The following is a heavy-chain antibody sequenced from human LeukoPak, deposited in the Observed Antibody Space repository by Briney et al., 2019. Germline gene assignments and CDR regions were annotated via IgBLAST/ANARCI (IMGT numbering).Heavy chain of an antibody. J-gene: IGHJ4*02. D-gene: IGHD4-23*01. V-gene: IGHV4-59*01. CDR3: ARGRWRIDY. CDR1: GGSISSYY. CDR2: IYYSGST. Sequence: SETLSLTCTVSGGSISSYYWSWIRQPPGKGLEWIGYIYYSGSTKYNPSLKSRVTISVDTSKNQFSLKLTSVTAADTAVYYCARGRWRIDYWGQGTLVTVSS.